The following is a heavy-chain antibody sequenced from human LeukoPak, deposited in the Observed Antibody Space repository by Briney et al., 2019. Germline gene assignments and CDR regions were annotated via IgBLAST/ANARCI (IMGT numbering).Heavy chain of an antibody. CDR1: GGTFSSYA. D-gene: IGHD3-22*01. Sequence: ASVKVSCKASGGTFSSYAISWVRQAPGQGLEWMGGIIPIFGTANYAQKFQGRVTITTDESTSTAYMELSSLRSEDTAVYYCARSGEETYYYDSSGYYDYWGQGTLVTVSS. V-gene: IGHV1-69*05. CDR3: ARSGEETYYYDSSGYYDY. J-gene: IGHJ4*02. CDR2: IIPIFGTA.